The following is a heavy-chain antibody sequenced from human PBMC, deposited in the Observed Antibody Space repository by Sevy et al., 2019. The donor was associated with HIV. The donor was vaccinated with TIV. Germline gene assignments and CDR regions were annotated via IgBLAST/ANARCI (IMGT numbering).Heavy chain of an antibody. CDR2: IYGSGGVT. V-gene: IGHV3-23*01. Sequence: GGSLRLSCKPSGFTFTSYAMNWVRQAPGKGLEWISTIYGSGGVTYYADSVKGRFTISREKSKNTLYLRMNSLRTEDTALYYCAGGRYDSSGSFDAPDIWGQGTMVTVSS. CDR3: AGGRYDSSGSFDAPDI. J-gene: IGHJ3*02. D-gene: IGHD3-22*01. CDR1: GFTFTSYA.